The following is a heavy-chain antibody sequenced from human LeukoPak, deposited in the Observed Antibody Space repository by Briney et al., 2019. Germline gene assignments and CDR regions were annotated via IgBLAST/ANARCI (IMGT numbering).Heavy chain of an antibody. Sequence: GGSLRLSCAASGFTFSSYGMHWVRQAPGKGLEWVAVIWYDGSHKYYADSVKGRFTTSRDNSKDTLHLQMNSLRAEDTAVYYCARDLLLWFGELLGDSDYWGQGTLVTVSS. CDR3: ARDLLLWFGELLGDSDY. J-gene: IGHJ4*02. CDR1: GFTFSSYG. V-gene: IGHV3-33*01. CDR2: IWYDGSHK. D-gene: IGHD3-10*01.